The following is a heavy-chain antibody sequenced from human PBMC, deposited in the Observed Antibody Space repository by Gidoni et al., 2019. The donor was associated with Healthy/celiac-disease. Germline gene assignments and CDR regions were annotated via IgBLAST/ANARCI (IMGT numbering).Heavy chain of an antibody. Sequence: EVQLVESGGGLVQPGGSLRLSCAASGFTFSTYWMSWVRQAPGKGLEWVANIKQDGSEKYYVDSVKGRFTISRDNAKNSLYLQMNSLRAEDTAIYYCARLKSYVHLDYWGQGTLVTVFS. J-gene: IGHJ4*02. CDR2: IKQDGSEK. CDR3: ARLKSYVHLDY. D-gene: IGHD3-16*01. V-gene: IGHV3-7*01. CDR1: GFTFSTYW.